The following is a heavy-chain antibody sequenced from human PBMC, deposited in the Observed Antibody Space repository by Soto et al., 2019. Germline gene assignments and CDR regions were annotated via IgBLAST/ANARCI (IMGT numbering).Heavy chain of an antibody. CDR1: GVSTSSGGSY. Sequence: QVQLQESGPGLLKPSQTLSLTCTVSGVSTSSGGSYWPWIRQHPGKVLEWIGSIYYSGNTYYNPSLKSRVTISLDTSKNQFSLKLTSVTAADSAVYYCARGAADSGDAFDIWGQGTMVTVSA. CDR2: IYYSGNT. D-gene: IGHD2-15*01. CDR3: ARGAADSGDAFDI. J-gene: IGHJ3*02. V-gene: IGHV4-31*03.